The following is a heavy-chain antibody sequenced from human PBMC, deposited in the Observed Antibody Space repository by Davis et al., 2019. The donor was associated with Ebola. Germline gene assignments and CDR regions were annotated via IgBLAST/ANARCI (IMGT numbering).Heavy chain of an antibody. CDR1: GYSFTGYY. CDR2: INPHSGGA. V-gene: IGHV1-2*02. CDR3: ARLSFGEVGFDY. J-gene: IGHJ4*02. D-gene: IGHD3-10*01. Sequence: ASVKVSCKASGYSFTGYYLHWVRQAPGQGLEWMGRINPHSGGADFAQKFQGRVTMTRDTSISTAYMELSRVRSDDTAVYFCARLSFGEVGFDYWGQGTLVTVSS.